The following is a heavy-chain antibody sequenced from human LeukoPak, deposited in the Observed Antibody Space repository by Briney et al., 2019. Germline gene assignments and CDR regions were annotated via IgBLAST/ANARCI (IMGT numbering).Heavy chain of an antibody. CDR1: GGSISIGGYS. Sequence: PSQTLSLTCAASGGSISIGGYSWSWIRQPPGKGLEWIGYIYHSGSTYYNPSLKSRVTISVDRSKNQFSLKLSSVTAADTAVYYCASEPRYGDYVYWGQGTLVTVSS. J-gene: IGHJ4*02. CDR3: ASEPRYGDYVY. CDR2: IYHSGST. V-gene: IGHV4-30-2*01. D-gene: IGHD4-17*01.